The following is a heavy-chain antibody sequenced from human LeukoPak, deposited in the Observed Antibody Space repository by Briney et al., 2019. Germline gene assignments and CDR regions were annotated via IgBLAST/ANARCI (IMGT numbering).Heavy chain of an antibody. CDR3: ARGEGLFDY. Sequence: GGSLRLSCEASRFTFSSSWMSWVRQAPGKGLEWVANIKQDGSDKYYVDSVKGRFTISRDNAKNSLYLEMNSLRAEDTAVYYCARGEGLFDYWGQGTLVTVSS. CDR2: IKQDGSDK. CDR1: RFTFSSSW. J-gene: IGHJ4*02. V-gene: IGHV3-7*05.